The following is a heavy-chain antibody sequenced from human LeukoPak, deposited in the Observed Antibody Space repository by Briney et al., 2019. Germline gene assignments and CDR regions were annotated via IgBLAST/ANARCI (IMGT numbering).Heavy chain of an antibody. J-gene: IGHJ4*02. Sequence: SETLSLTCTVSGGSISSYYWSWIRQPAGKGLEWIGRIYTSGSTNYNPSLKSRVTMSVDTSKNQFSLKLSSVTAVDTAVYYCARGSFNYYDSSGYLDYWGQGTLVTVSS. CDR2: IYTSGST. D-gene: IGHD3-22*01. CDR3: ARGSFNYYDSSGYLDY. CDR1: GGSISSYY. V-gene: IGHV4-4*07.